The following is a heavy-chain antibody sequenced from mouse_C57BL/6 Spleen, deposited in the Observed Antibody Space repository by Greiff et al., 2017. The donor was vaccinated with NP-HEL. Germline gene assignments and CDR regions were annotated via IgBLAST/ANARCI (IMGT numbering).Heavy chain of an antibody. CDR1: GFSLTSYA. V-gene: IGHV2-9-1*01. D-gene: IGHD2-4*01. CDR3: ARTSYDYDLYAMDY. CDR2: IWTGGGT. J-gene: IGHJ4*01. Sequence: VKLMESGPGLVAPSPSLSITCTVSGFSLTSYAISWVRQPPGKGLEWLGVIWTGGGTNYNSALKSRLSISKDNSKSQVFLKMNSLQTDDTARYDCARTSYDYDLYAMDYWGQGTSVTVSS.